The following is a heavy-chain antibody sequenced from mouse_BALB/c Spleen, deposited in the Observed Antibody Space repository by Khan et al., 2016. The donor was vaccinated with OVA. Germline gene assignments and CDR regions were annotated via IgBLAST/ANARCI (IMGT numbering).Heavy chain of an antibody. CDR3: TRDRNYYGSSFYFDY. D-gene: IGHD1-1*01. CDR2: ITSGGSYT. CDR1: GFAFSSYS. Sequence: VELVESGGGLVKPGGSLKLSCAASGFAFSSYSMSWVRQTPAKRLEWVATITSGGSYTYYPDSVKGRFTIYRDNAKNTLYLQMSSLKSEDTAMYYCTRDRNYYGSSFYFDYWGQGTTLTVSS. V-gene: IGHV5-6-4*01. J-gene: IGHJ2*01.